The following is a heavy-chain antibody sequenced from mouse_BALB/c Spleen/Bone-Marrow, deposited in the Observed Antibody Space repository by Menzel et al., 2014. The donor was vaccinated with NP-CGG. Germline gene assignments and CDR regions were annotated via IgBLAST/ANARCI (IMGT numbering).Heavy chain of an antibody. Sequence: VQLQQPGPGLVAPSQSPSITCTVSGFSLTGYGVNWVRQPPGKGLEWLGMIWGDGSTDYNSALKSRLSISKGNSKSQVFLKMNSLQTDDTARYYCARELGHYAMDYWGQGTSVTVSS. J-gene: IGHJ4*01. D-gene: IGHD4-1*01. CDR3: ARELGHYAMDY. CDR1: GFSLTGYG. V-gene: IGHV2-6-7*01. CDR2: IWGDGST.